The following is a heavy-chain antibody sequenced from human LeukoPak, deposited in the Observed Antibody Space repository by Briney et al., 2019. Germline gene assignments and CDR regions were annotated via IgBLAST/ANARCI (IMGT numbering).Heavy chain of an antibody. CDR1: GFTFDDYA. J-gene: IGHJ6*02. CDR2: ISWNSGSI. D-gene: IGHD3-3*01. CDR3: AKEGFWSGSYYYYGMDV. Sequence: PGGSLRLSCAASGFTFDDYAMHWVRQAPGKGLEWVSGISWNSGSIGYADSVKGRFTISRDNAKNSLHLQMNSLRAEDTALYYCAKEGFWSGSYYYYGMDVWGQGTTVTVSS. V-gene: IGHV3-9*01.